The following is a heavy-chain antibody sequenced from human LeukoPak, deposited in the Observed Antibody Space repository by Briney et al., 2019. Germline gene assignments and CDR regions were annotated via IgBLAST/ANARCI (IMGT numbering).Heavy chain of an antibody. Sequence: GSLRLSCAASGFTFSSYNMNWVRQAPGKGLEWVSSITSSSSYIYYADSVKGRFTISRDNAKNSLYLQMNSLRAEDTAVYYCAAGLPYYFDYWGQGTLVTVSS. J-gene: IGHJ4*02. V-gene: IGHV3-21*01. CDR2: ITSSSSYI. CDR1: GFTFSSYN. CDR3: AAGLPYYFDY.